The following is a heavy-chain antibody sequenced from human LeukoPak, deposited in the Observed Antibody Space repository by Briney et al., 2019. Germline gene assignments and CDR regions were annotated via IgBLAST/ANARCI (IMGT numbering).Heavy chain of an antibody. J-gene: IGHJ4*02. Sequence: GGSLRLSCAASGLTLSSYAMGWVRQAPGKGLEWVSAISGSGGSTYYADSVKGRFTISRDNSKNTLYLQMNSLRAEDTAVYYCAKARGYCSSTSCYDYYFDYWGQGTLVTVSS. CDR2: ISGSGGST. CDR3: AKARGYCSSTSCYDYYFDY. CDR1: GLTLSSYA. V-gene: IGHV3-23*01. D-gene: IGHD2-2*01.